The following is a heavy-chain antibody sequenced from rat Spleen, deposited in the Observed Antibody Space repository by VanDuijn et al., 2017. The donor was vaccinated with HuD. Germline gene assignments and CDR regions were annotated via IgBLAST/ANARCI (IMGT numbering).Heavy chain of an antibody. D-gene: IGHD4-6*01. CDR1: GFTFSNSG. CDR2: ISTDGGST. V-gene: IGHV5S13*01. CDR3: ARHGTLGWYFDF. Sequence: EVQLVESGGGLVQPGRSMKLSCAASGFTFSNSGMAWIRQTPTKGLEWVASISTDGGSTYYRDSVKGRFTISRDNTKNTLYLQMDSLRSEDTATYSCARHGTLGWYFDFWGPGTMVTVSS. J-gene: IGHJ1*01.